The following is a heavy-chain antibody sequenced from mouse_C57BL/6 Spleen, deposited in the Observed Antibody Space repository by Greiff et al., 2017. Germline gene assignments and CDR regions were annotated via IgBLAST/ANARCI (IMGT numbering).Heavy chain of an antibody. CDR2: IYPGDGDT. CDR3: ASNLFDY. Sequence: VQLQHSGPELVKPGASVKISCKASGYAFSSSWMNWVKQRPGKGLEWIGRIYPGDGDTNYNGKFKGKATLTADKSSSTAYMQLSSLTSEDSAVYFCASNLFDYWGQGTTLTVSS. CDR1: GYAFSSSW. J-gene: IGHJ2*01. V-gene: IGHV1-82*01.